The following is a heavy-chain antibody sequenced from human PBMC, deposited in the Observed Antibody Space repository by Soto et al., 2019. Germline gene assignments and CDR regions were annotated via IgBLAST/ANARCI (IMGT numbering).Heavy chain of an antibody. Sequence: ASVKVSCKASGYTFTSYYMHWVRQAPGEGLEWMGIINPSGGSTTYAQKFQDRVTMTRDTSTGTVYMELSSLRSEDTAVYYCARDSYYDYVWGSYPRGYYLENWGQGTPVTVSS. CDR3: ARDSYYDYVWGSYPRGYYLEN. V-gene: IGHV1-46*01. CDR2: INPSGGST. J-gene: IGHJ4*02. CDR1: GYTFTSYY. D-gene: IGHD3-16*02.